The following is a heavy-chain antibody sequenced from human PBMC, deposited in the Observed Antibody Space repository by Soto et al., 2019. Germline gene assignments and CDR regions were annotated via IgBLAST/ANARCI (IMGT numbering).Heavy chain of an antibody. V-gene: IGHV4-31*03. D-gene: IGHD5-12*01. Sequence: QVQLQESGPGLVKPSQTLSLTCTVSGGSISSGGYYWSWIRQHPGKVLEWMGYIYYSGSTYYNPSLKSRVTISVDSSKNQFSLKLSSVTAADTAVYYCAREVGDGYNYGYYGMDVWGQGTTVTVSS. J-gene: IGHJ6*02. CDR1: GGSISSGGYY. CDR3: AREVGDGYNYGYYGMDV. CDR2: IYYSGST.